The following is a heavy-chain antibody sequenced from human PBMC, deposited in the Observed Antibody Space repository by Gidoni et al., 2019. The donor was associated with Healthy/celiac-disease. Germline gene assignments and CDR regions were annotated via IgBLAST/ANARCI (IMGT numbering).Heavy chain of an antibody. V-gene: IGHV3-23*01. CDR3: AKDPSYYYDSSGYEDY. Sequence: EVQLLESGGGLVQPGGSLRLSCAASGFTFSSSAMSWVRQAPGKGLEWVSAISGSGGSTYYADSVKGRFTISRDNSKNTLYLQMNSLRAEDTAVYYCAKDPSYYYDSSGYEDYWGQGTLVTVSS. CDR1: GFTFSSSA. D-gene: IGHD3-22*01. CDR2: ISGSGGST. J-gene: IGHJ4*02.